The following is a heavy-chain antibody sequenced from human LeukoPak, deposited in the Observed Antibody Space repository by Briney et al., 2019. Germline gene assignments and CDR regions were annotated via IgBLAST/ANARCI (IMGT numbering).Heavy chain of an antibody. CDR2: ISGSGGST. J-gene: IGHJ4*02. D-gene: IGHD3-22*01. V-gene: IGHV3-23*01. CDR1: GFTFSSYA. Sequence: GGSLRLSCAASGFTFSSYAMSWVRQAPGKGPEWVSAISGSGGSTYYADSVKGRFTISRDNSKNTLYLQMNSLRAEDTAVYYCAKERIVVVIEYYFDYWGQGTLVTVSS. CDR3: AKERIVVVIEYYFDY.